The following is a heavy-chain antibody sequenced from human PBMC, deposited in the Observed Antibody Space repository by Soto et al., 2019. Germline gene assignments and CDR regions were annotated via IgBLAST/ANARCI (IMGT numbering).Heavy chain of an antibody. V-gene: IGHV5-51*01. Sequence: GESLKISCKGSGYSFTSYWIGGVRQMPGKGLEWMGIIYPGDSDTRYSPSFQGQVTISADKSISTAYLQWSSLKASDTAMYYCARSGGPYYYDSSGSLDSNWFDPWGQGTLVTVSS. CDR1: GYSFTSYW. J-gene: IGHJ5*02. D-gene: IGHD3-22*01. CDR2: IYPGDSDT. CDR3: ARSGGPYYYDSSGSLDSNWFDP.